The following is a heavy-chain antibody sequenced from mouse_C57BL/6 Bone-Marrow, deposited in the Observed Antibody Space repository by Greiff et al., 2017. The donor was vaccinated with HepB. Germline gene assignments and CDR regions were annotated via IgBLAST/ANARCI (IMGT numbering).Heavy chain of an antibody. J-gene: IGHJ4*01. CDR1: GFTFSSYA. CDR2: ISDGGSYT. V-gene: IGHV5-4*03. D-gene: IGHD2-5*01. Sequence: DVMLVESGGGLVKPGGSLKLSCAASGFTFSSYAMSWVRQTPEKRLEWVATISDGGSYTYYPDNVKGRFTISRDNAKNNLYLQMSHLKSEDTAMYYCANVNSNLYAMDYWGQGTSVTVSS. CDR3: ANVNSNLYAMDY.